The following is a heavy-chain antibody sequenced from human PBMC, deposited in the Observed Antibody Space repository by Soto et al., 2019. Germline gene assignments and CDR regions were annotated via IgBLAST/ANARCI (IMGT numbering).Heavy chain of an antibody. V-gene: IGHV1-46*01. CDR2: INPSDGST. D-gene: IGHD3-3*01. J-gene: IGHJ4*02. Sequence: ASVKVSCKATGYTFTSYYMHWVRQAPGQGLEWMGLINPSDGSTSYAQKFQGRVTMTRDTSTRTVYMELRSLRFEDTAIYVCASFVTRQNMEADYWGQGTLVTVSS. CDR3: ASFVTRQNMEADY. CDR1: GYTFTSYY.